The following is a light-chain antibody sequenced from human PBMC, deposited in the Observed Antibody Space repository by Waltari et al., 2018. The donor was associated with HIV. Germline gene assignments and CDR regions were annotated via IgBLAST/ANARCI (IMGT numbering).Light chain of an antibody. J-gene: IGLJ1*01. Sequence: QSVLTQPPSASGTPGQRVTISCSGSSSNIGINSVHWYQQLPGAAPTLLIYTNNQRPSGVPVRFAGAKSGTSASLASSGLQSEDDADYYCAAWDDSLNGFVFGAGTKVTVL. CDR2: TNN. CDR1: SSNIGINS. CDR3: AAWDDSLNGFV. V-gene: IGLV1-44*01.